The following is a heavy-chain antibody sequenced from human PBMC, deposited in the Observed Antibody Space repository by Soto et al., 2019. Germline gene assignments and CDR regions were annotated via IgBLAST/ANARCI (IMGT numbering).Heavy chain of an antibody. Sequence: EVQLLESGGGLVQPGGSLRLSCAASGFTFSSYAMSWVRQAPGKGLEWVSAISGSGGSTYYADSVKGRFTISRDNSKNTLYLQMNSLRAEDTAVYYCAKHIQTADIVVVVVAGYYGMDVWGQGTTVTVSS. V-gene: IGHV3-23*01. D-gene: IGHD2-15*01. CDR2: ISGSGGST. J-gene: IGHJ6*02. CDR3: AKHIQTADIVVVVVAGYYGMDV. CDR1: GFTFSSYA.